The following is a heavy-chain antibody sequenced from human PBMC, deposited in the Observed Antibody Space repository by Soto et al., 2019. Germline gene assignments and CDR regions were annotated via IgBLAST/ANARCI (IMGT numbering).Heavy chain of an antibody. J-gene: IGHJ5*02. CDR2: IYYSGST. CDR3: ARVLGYCSSTSCYADNWFDP. Sequence: SETLSLTCTVSGGSISSGDYYWSWIRQPPGKGLEWIGYIYYSGSTYYNPSLKSRVTISVDTSKNQFSLKLSSVTAADTAVYYCARVLGYCSSTSCYADNWFDPWGQGTLVTVSS. V-gene: IGHV4-30-4*01. CDR1: GGSISSGDYY. D-gene: IGHD2-2*01.